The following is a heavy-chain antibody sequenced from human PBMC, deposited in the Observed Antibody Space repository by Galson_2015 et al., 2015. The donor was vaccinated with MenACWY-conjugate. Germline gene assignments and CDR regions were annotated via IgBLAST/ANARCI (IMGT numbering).Heavy chain of an antibody. CDR2: ISGSGRST. Sequence: SLRLSCAASGFTFSSYAMSWVRQAPGKGLEWVSTISGSGRSTYFADSVKGRFTISRDNSKNTLYLQMNSLRAEDTAVHYCAKDIRGRQDLHYYGMDVWGQGTTVTVSS. J-gene: IGHJ6*02. CDR3: AKDIRGRQDLHYYGMDV. D-gene: IGHD3-3*02. CDR1: GFTFSSYA. V-gene: IGHV3-23*01.